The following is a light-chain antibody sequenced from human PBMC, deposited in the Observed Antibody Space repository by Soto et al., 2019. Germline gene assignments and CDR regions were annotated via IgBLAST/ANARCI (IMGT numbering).Light chain of an antibody. CDR1: SSDVGGYDY. CDR3: CSYAGSHTWV. V-gene: IGLV2-11*01. CDR2: DVT. J-gene: IGLJ3*02. Sequence: QSVLTQPRSVSGSPGQSVTISCTGTSSDVGGYDYVSWYQQHPGKAPKLMIYDVTKRPSGVPDRFSGSKSGNTASLTISGLQTEDEADYSCCSYAGSHTWVFGGGTKLTVL.